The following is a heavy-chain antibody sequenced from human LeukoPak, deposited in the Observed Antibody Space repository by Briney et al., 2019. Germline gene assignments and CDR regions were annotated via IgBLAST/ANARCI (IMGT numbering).Heavy chain of an antibody. Sequence: PSETLSLTCTVSGGSISSYYWSWIRQPPGKGLEWIGYIYYSGGTNYNPSLKSRVTISVDTSKNQFSLKLSSVTAADTAVCYCAMGYSSGYYYYYYYGMDVWGKGTTVIVSS. V-gene: IGHV4-59*01. CDR2: IYYSGGT. D-gene: IGHD6-19*01. CDR1: GGSISSYY. J-gene: IGHJ6*04. CDR3: AMGYSSGYYYYYYYGMDV.